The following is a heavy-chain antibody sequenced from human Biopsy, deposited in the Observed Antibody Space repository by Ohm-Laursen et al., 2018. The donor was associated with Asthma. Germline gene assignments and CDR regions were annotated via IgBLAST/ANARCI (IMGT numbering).Heavy chain of an antibody. V-gene: IGHV3-15*01. CDR2: VKIKRHGGTT. CDR3: QRGFNGDDCGY. Sequence: SLRLSCSASGFTFSSYAMTWVRQAPGKGLEWVGHVKIKRHGGTTDLAEPVKGRFTISRDDSKNTLYLQMNSLKTEDTAVYYCQRGFNGDDCGYWGQGTLVTVSS. CDR1: GFTFSSYA. D-gene: IGHD5-12*01. J-gene: IGHJ4*02.